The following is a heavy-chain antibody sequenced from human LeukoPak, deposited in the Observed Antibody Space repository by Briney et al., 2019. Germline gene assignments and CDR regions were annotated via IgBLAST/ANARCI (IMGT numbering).Heavy chain of an antibody. Sequence: AGGPLRLSCAASGFIFSTYAMNWVRQAPGKGLEWVSTISGSGGSTYYADSVKGRFTISRDNAKNTLYLQMNSLRAEDTAVYYCAKEYGASRWGQGTLVTVSS. D-gene: IGHD4/OR15-4a*01. J-gene: IGHJ4*02. CDR3: AKEYGASR. CDR1: GFIFSTYA. CDR2: ISGSGGST. V-gene: IGHV3-23*01.